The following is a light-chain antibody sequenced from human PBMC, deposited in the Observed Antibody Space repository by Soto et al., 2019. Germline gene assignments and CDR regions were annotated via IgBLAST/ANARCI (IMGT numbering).Light chain of an antibody. J-gene: IGKJ1*01. Sequence: ETVLTQSPGTLSLSPGERATLFCRASQSVSNNYLAWYQQKPGQAPRLLIYGASSRATGIPDRFSGSGSGTDFSLIISRLEPEDSAVYYCQQHGTSPPSWTFGQGTKVEIK. CDR1: QSVSNNY. CDR3: QQHGTSPPSWT. V-gene: IGKV3-20*01. CDR2: GAS.